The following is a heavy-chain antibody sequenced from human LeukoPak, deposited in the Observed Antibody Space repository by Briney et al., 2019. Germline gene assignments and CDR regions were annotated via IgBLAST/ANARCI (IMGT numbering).Heavy chain of an antibody. CDR2: INHSGST. CDR3: ARGGRGNVVVVAATRGYYFDY. CDR1: GGSISSYY. Sequence: PSETLSLTCTVSGGSISSYYWSWIRQPPGKGLEWIGEINHSGSTNYNPSLKSRVTISVDTSKNQFSLKLSSVTAADTAVYYCARGGRGNVVVVAATRGYYFDYWGQGTLVTVSS. D-gene: IGHD2-15*01. V-gene: IGHV4-34*01. J-gene: IGHJ4*02.